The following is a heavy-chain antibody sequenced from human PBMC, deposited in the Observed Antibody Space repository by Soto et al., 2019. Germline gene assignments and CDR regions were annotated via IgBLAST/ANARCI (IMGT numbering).Heavy chain of an antibody. Sequence: GESLKISCKGSGYSFTSYWIGWVRQMPGKGLEWMGIIYPGDSDTRYSPSFQGQVTISADESISTAYLQWDSLRTSDTAMYYCARRGWNPRFRGIADWGQGTLVTVSS. CDR1: GYSFTSYW. CDR3: ARRGWNPRFRGIAD. D-gene: IGHD3-10*01. CDR2: IYPGDSDT. J-gene: IGHJ4*02. V-gene: IGHV5-51*01.